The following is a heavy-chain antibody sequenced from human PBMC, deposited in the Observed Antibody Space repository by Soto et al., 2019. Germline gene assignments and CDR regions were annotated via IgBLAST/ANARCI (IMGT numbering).Heavy chain of an antibody. D-gene: IGHD3-22*01. CDR1: GGTFSRHA. CDR3: ARGWGYDSNDYYYAY. Sequence: QVQLVQSGAEVRKPGSSVKVSCKASGGTFSRHAISWVRQAPGQGLEWMGGIIPIFGTANHAQKFQGRVTMIACESRSTVYMEVSSLRSEDTAMYYCARGWGYDSNDYYYAYWGQGTLVIVSS. CDR2: IIPIFGTA. J-gene: IGHJ4*02. V-gene: IGHV1-69*01.